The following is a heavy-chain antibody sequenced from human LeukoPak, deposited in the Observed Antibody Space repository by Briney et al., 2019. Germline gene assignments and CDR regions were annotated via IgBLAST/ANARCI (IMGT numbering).Heavy chain of an antibody. J-gene: IGHJ5*02. CDR1: GGSITRGSYY. V-gene: IGHV4-39*07. Sequence: SETLSLTCTVSGGSITRGSYYWSWIRQPPGKGLEWIGEINHSGSTNYNPSLKSRVTISVDTSKNQFSLKLSSVTAADTAVYYCARGQGRYFDWSQYRGGWFDPWGQGTLVTVSS. CDR2: INHSGST. D-gene: IGHD3-9*01. CDR3: ARGQGRYFDWSQYRGGWFDP.